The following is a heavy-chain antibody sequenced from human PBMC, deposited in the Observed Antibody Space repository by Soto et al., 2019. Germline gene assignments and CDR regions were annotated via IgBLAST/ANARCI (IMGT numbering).Heavy chain of an antibody. CDR3: ARVRENYGSGSYYPEY. J-gene: IGHJ4*02. CDR1: GGSISSGDYY. CDR2: IYYSGST. D-gene: IGHD3-10*01. Sequence: PSETLSLTCTVSGGSISSGDYYWSWIRQPPGKGLEWIGYIYYSGSTYYNPSLKSRVTISVDTSKNQFSLKLSSVTAADTAVYYCARVRENYGSGSYYPEYWGQGTLVTVSS. V-gene: IGHV4-30-4*01.